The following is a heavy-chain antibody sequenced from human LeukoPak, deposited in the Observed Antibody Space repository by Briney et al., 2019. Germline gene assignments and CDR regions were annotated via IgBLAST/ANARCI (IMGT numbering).Heavy chain of an antibody. D-gene: IGHD3-22*01. CDR2: IYYSGST. Sequence: SETLSLTCTVSGGSISSSSYYWGWIRQPPGKGLEWIGSIYYSGSTYYNPSLKSRVTISVDTSKNQFSLKLSSVTAADTAVYYCARMPYDSSGLDAFDIWGQGTMVTVSS. J-gene: IGHJ3*02. CDR3: ARMPYDSSGLDAFDI. CDR1: GGSISSSSYY. V-gene: IGHV4-39*01.